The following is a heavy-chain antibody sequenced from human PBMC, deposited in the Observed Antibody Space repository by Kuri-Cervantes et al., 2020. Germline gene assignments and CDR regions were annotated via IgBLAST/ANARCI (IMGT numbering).Heavy chain of an antibody. CDR2: ISSSGSTI. CDR1: GFTFSDYY. J-gene: IGHJ2*01. D-gene: IGHD2-15*01. CDR3: ARDDLSGGSCYSFGYCPGYFDL. Sequence: GGSLRLSCAASGFTFSDYYMSWIRQAPGKGLEWVSYISSSGSTIYYADSVKGRFTISRDNAKNSLYLQMNSLRAEDTAVYYCARDDLSGGSCYSFGYCPGYFDLWGRGTLVTVSS. V-gene: IGHV3-11*04.